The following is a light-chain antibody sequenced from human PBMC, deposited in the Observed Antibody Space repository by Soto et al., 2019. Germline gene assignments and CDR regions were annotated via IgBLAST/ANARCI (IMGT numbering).Light chain of an antibody. V-gene: IGKV1-39*01. CDR1: QSVISY. J-gene: IGKJ2*01. CDR2: AAS. Sequence: DIQMTQSPSSLSASVGDRVTITCRASQSVISYLNWYQQKPGKAPNLLIYAASSLQSVVPSRFSGSGSGTDFTLTISSLQPEDFAIYYCQQSYSTPYAFGQGTNLEIK. CDR3: QQSYSTPYA.